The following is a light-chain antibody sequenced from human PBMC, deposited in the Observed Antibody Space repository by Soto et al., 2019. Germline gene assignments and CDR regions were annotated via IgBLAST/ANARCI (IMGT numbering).Light chain of an antibody. CDR1: QTIRSW. J-gene: IGKJ1*01. CDR2: KAS. V-gene: IGKV1-5*03. Sequence: DIQMTQSPSPLSASVGDRVTITCRSSQTIRSWLAWYQQKPGKAPKLLIYKASTLKSGVPSRFSGSGSGTEFTLTISSLQPDDFATYYCQHYNSYSEAFGQGTKVDIK. CDR3: QHYNSYSEA.